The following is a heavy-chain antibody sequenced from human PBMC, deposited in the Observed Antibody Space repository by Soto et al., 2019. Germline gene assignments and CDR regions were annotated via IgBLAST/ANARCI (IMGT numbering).Heavy chain of an antibody. J-gene: IGHJ6*02. CDR1: GYSFTRYW. V-gene: IGHV5-10-1*01. D-gene: IGHD3-9*01. CDR2: IDPSDSYT. CDR3: ARLRYYDILTGYYTGPLTGMDV. Sequence: PGESLKISCKGSGYSFTRYWISWVRQMPGKGLEWMGRIDPSDSYTNYSPSFQGHVTISADKSISTAYLQWSSLKASDTAMYYCARLRYYDILTGYYTGPLTGMDVWGQGTTVTVSS.